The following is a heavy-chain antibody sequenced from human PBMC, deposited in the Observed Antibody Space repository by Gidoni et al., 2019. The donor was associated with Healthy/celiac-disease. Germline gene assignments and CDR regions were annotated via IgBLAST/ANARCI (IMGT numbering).Heavy chain of an antibody. CDR2: INHSGST. J-gene: IGHJ6*02. CDR3: ARGRIAAISGWAWGGYGMDV. V-gene: IGHV4-34*01. CDR1: GGSFSGYY. Sequence: QVQLQQWGAGLLKPSETLSLTCAVYGGSFSGYYWSWIRQPPGKGLEWIGEINHSGSTNYNPSLKSRVTISVDTSKNQFSLKLSSVTAADTAVYYCARGRIAAISGWAWGGYGMDVWGQGTTVTVSS. D-gene: IGHD6-13*01.